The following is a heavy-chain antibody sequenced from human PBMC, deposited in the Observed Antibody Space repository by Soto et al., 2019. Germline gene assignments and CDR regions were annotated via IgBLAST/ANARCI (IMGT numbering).Heavy chain of an antibody. J-gene: IGHJ4*02. V-gene: IGHV3-23*01. CDR2: ISGDGVTR. Sequence: EVQLLESGGGLVQPGGSLRLSCAASGFTFRSYAMNWVRQAPGKGLEWVSGISGDGVTRYYADSVKGRFTISRDNFRDKLYLEMDSLRAEDTALYYCAKDSRGSGIEYYFDYWGQGTLVTISS. CDR3: AKDSRGSGIEYYFDY. CDR1: GFTFRSYA. D-gene: IGHD6-19*01.